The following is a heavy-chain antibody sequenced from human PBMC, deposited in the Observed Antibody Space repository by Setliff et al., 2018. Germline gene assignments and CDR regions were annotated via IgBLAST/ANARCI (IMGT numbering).Heavy chain of an antibody. CDR2: INTSGST. Sequence: SETLSLTCTVSGGSISYNYWSWIWKPDGKGLQLIGRINTSGSTNYNPTLKSRVTMSVDTSKNQFSLKLSAVTAADTAVYYCARDVGGEGYFDSWGQGTLVTVSS. V-gene: IGHV4-4*07. D-gene: IGHD3-10*01. CDR1: GGSISYNY. J-gene: IGHJ4*02. CDR3: ARDVGGEGYFDS.